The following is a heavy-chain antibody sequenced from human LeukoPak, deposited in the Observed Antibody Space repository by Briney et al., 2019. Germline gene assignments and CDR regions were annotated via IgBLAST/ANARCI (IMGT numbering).Heavy chain of an antibody. D-gene: IGHD3/OR15-3a*01. CDR2: IIPIFGTA. CDR1: GYTFTSYG. CDR3: ARAFGPPIEGRYYMDV. J-gene: IGHJ6*03. V-gene: IGHV1-69*06. Sequence: ASVKVSCKASGYTFTSYGISWVRQAPGQGLEWMGGIIPIFGTANYAQKFQGRVTITADKSTSTAYMELSSLRSEDTAVYYCARAFGPPIEGRYYMDVWGKGTTVTVSS.